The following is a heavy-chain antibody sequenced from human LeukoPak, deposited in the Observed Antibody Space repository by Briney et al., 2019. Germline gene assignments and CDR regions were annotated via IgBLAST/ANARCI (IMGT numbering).Heavy chain of an antibody. CDR1: GGSISSYY. CDR2: IHYSGST. J-gene: IGHJ6*03. D-gene: IGHD5-12*01. V-gene: IGHV4-59*01. CDR3: ARTTEGYAGGPGYSYYYYMDV. Sequence: PSETLSFTCTVSGGSISSYYWSWIRQPPGKGLEWIGFIHYSGSTHYNPSLKSRVTISVVTSKNQFSLKLRSVTAADTAVYYCARTTEGYAGGPGYSYYYYMDVWGKGTTVTISS.